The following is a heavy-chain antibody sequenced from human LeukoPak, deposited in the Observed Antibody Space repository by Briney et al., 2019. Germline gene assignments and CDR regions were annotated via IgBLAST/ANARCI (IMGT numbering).Heavy chain of an antibody. CDR3: ARVSRDSSGWFPNFDY. D-gene: IGHD6-19*01. V-gene: IGHV4-59*01. Sequence: SKTLSLTCTVSGGSISSYYWSWIRQPPGKGLEWIGYIHYSGITNHNPSLRGRVTISVDTSKNQFSLKVSSVTAADTAVYYCARVSRDSSGWFPNFDYWGQGTLVTVSS. CDR1: GGSISSYY. CDR2: IHYSGIT. J-gene: IGHJ4*02.